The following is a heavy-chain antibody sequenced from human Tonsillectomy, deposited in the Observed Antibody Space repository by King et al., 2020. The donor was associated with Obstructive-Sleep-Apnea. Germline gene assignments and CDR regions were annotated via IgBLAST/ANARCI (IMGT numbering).Heavy chain of an antibody. CDR3: ARVGVSGYSYGFFDY. CDR2: IYYSGST. V-gene: IGHV4-39*07. D-gene: IGHD5-18*01. J-gene: IGHJ4*02. CDR1: GGSISSSSFY. Sequence: QLQESGPGLVKPSETLSLTCTVSGGSISSSSFYLGWIRQPPGKGLEWIWTIYYSGSTYYNPSLKSRVTISVDTSKNQFSLRLSSVTAADTAVYFCARVGVSGYSYGFFDYWVQRTLVSVSS.